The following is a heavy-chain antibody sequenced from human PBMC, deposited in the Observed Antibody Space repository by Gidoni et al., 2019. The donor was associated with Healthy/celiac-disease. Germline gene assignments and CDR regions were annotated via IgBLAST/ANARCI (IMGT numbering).Heavy chain of an antibody. CDR3: AKSTIIGGDYFDY. CDR1: GFTFDDYT. CDR2: ISWDGGST. Sequence: EVQLVESGGVVVQPGGSLRLSCAASGFTFDDYTMHCVRQAPGKGLEWVSLISWDGGSTYYADSVKGRFTISRDNSKNSLYLQMNSLRTEDTALYYCAKSTIIGGDYFDYWGQGTLVTVSS. J-gene: IGHJ4*02. V-gene: IGHV3-43*01. D-gene: IGHD4-17*01.